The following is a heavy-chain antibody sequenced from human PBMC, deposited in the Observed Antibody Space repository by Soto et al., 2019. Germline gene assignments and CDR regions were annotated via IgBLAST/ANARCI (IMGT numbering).Heavy chain of an antibody. CDR3: ARGFPQGYYDSSGLFDY. J-gene: IGHJ4*02. CDR1: GASINSYG. CDR2: LYSSGNT. Sequence: QVQLQESGPGLVKPSETLSLTCTVSGASINSYGWSWIRQPAGKGLEWIGRLYSSGNTDDNPSFKSRLTISVDTSKNQFSLKLSSVTAADTAVYYCARGFPQGYYDSSGLFDYWGQGTLVTVSS. V-gene: IGHV4-4*07. D-gene: IGHD3-22*01.